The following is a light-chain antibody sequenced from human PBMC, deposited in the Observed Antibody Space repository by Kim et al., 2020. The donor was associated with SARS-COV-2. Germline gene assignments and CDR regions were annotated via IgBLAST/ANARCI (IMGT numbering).Light chain of an antibody. Sequence: ASVGDRVTIRSRASHDFDNYLAWYQQKPGKAPKLLINRASGLESGVPSRFSGSGSGTDFTLTISSLQPEDFGTYYCQQLNYYPITFGQGTRLEIK. CDR1: HDFDNY. CDR3: QQLNYYPIT. V-gene: IGKV1-9*01. J-gene: IGKJ5*01. CDR2: RAS.